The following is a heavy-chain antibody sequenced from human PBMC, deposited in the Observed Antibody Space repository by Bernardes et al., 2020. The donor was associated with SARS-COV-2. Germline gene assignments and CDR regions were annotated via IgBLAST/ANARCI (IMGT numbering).Heavy chain of an antibody. CDR1: GFTFSSYA. V-gene: IGHV3-23*01. J-gene: IGHJ5*02. D-gene: IGHD1-26*01. Sequence: GGSLRLSCAASGFTFSSYAMSWVRQAPGKGLEWVSAISGSGGSTYYADSVKGRFTISRDNSKNTLYLQMNSLRAEDTAVYYCAKMGPCVGATCGGWFDPWGQGTLVTVSS. CDR2: ISGSGGST. CDR3: AKMGPCVGATCGGWFDP.